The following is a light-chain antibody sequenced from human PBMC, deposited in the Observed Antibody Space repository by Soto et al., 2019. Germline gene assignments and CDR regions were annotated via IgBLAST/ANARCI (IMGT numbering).Light chain of an antibody. CDR2: DTD. CDR3: LDSYSSASNWV. Sequence: QAVVTQEPSLTVSPGGTVTLTCGSSSGPVTSGHFPYWFQQRPGQAPRTLLYDTDRRHSWTPARFSGSLLGGKAALTLSGAQPEDEAEYICLDSYSSASNWVFGGGTKVTVL. J-gene: IGLJ3*02. CDR1: SGPVTSGHF. V-gene: IGLV7-46*01.